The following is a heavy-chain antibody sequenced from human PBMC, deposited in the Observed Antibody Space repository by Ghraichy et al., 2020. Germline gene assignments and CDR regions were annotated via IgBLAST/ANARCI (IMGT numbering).Heavy chain of an antibody. J-gene: IGHJ6*02. CDR3: ARDRGTGTTEYYYYGMDV. CDR2: ISSSGSTI. CDR1: GFTFSDYY. Sequence: GESLNISCAASGFTFSDYYMSWIRQAPGKGLEWVSYISSSGSTIYYADSVKGRFTISRDNAKNSLYLQMNSLRAEDTAVYYCARDRGTGTTEYYYYGMDVWGQGTTVTVSS. D-gene: IGHD1-7*01. V-gene: IGHV3-11*01.